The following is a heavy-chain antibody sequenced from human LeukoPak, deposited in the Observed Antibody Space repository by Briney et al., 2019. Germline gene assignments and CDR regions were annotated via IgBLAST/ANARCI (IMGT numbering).Heavy chain of an antibody. V-gene: IGHV3-23*01. CDR2: IFGSGGSP. Sequence: GGSLRLSCEASGFTFGSHAMYWVRQAPGKGLEWVAGIFGSGGSPHYADSVKGQFTISRDNPRNTVYLQINSLRDDDTAVYYCGKTTVGYSSGQKPAWPVDFWGQGILVTVSS. D-gene: IGHD5-18*01. CDR3: GKTTVGYSSGQKPAWPVDF. J-gene: IGHJ4*02. CDR1: GFTFGSHA.